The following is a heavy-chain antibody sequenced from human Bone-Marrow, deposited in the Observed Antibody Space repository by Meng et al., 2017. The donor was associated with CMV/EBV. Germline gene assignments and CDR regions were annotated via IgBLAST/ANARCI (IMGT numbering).Heavy chain of an antibody. V-gene: IGHV1-46*01. CDR1: GYTFTSYF. CDR2: INPSGGST. D-gene: IGHD1-26*01. Sequence: ASVKVSCKASGYTFTSYFIHWVRQAPGQGLEWMGIINPSGGSTGYAQKFQGRVTMTRDTSTSTVYMELSSLRSEDTAVYYCARDKGGADYYYYGMDVWGQGTTVTVSS. J-gene: IGHJ6*02. CDR3: ARDKGGADYYYYGMDV.